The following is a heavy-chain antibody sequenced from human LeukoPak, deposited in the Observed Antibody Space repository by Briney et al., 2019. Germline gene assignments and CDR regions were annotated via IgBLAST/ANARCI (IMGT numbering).Heavy chain of an antibody. J-gene: IGHJ3*02. Sequence: SETLSLTCAVYGGSFSGYYWSWIRQPPGKGLEWVGEINHSGSTNYNPSLKGRVTISVDTSKNQFSLKLSSVTAADTAVYYCARAITMVRGVIITGAFDIWGQGTMVTVSS. CDR2: INHSGST. CDR3: ARAITMVRGVIITGAFDI. CDR1: GGSFSGYY. D-gene: IGHD3-10*01. V-gene: IGHV4-34*01.